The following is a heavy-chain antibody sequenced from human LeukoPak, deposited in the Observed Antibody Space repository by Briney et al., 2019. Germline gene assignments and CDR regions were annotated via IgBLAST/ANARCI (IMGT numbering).Heavy chain of an antibody. CDR1: GFSFSSFA. J-gene: IGHJ4*02. V-gene: IGHV3-23*01. Sequence: GGSLRLSCAASGFSFSSFAMTWVRQAPGKGLEWVSHISGSGGSTFYADSVKGRFTISRDNSRNTLFLQMNSLRAEDTAVYYCARVYSSLWAPSFDYWGQGALVTVSS. D-gene: IGHD3-22*01. CDR2: ISGSGGST. CDR3: ARVYSSLWAPSFDY.